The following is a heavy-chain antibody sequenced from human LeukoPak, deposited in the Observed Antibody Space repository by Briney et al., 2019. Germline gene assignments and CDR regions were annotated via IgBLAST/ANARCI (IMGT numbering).Heavy chain of an antibody. V-gene: IGHV3-23*01. CDR2: ISGSGGGT. CDR3: AREWGLIAVAGGPGY. Sequence: GGSLRLSCAASGFTFSSQAMSWVRQAPGKGLEWVSAISGSGGGTYYADSVKGRFTISRDNSKNTLFLEMNDLKAEDTAVYYCAREWGLIAVAGGPGYWGQGTLVTVSS. CDR1: GFTFSSQA. J-gene: IGHJ4*02. D-gene: IGHD2-21*01.